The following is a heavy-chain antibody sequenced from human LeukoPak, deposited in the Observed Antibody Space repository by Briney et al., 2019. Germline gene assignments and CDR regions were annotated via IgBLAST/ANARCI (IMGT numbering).Heavy chain of an antibody. CDR1: AYPFTTYG. J-gene: IGHJ4*02. V-gene: IGHV1-18*01. CDR3: ARDVPDFWSGFDY. Sequence: GASVKVSCKASAYPFTTYGLSWVRQAPGQGLEWMGQISGNDGDTNYAQKFQGRVTMTTDTATSTAYMELTSLRSDDTAVYYCARDVPDFWSGFDYWGQGTLVTVSP. D-gene: IGHD3-3*01. CDR2: ISGNDGDT.